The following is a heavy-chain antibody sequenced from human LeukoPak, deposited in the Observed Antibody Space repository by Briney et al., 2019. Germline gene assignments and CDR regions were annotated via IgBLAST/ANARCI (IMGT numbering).Heavy chain of an antibody. J-gene: IGHJ4*02. CDR2: IYYSGSA. CDR3: VRYKGGVALSYFDY. V-gene: IGHV4-30-4*01. Sequence: SETLSLTCTVSGGSISSGDFYWSWIRQPPGKGLEWIGYIYYSGSAYYNPSLQSRVTISVDTSKNQFSLKLSSVTAADAAVYFCVRYKGGVALSYFDYWGQGTLVTVSS. CDR1: GGSISSGDFY. D-gene: IGHD1-14*01.